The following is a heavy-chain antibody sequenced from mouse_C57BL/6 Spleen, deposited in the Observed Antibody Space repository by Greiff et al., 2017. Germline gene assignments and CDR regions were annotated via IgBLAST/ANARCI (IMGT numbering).Heavy chain of an antibody. CDR1: GFTFSDYG. V-gene: IGHV5-17*01. CDR2: ISSGSSTI. CDR3: ANYDYDVGYAMDY. Sequence: EVQLVESGGGLVKPGGSLKLSCAASGFTFSDYGMHWVRQAPEKGLEWVAYISSGSSTIYYADTVKGRFTISRDNAKNTLFLQMTSLRSEDTAMYYCANYDYDVGYAMDYWGQGTSVTVSS. D-gene: IGHD2-4*01. J-gene: IGHJ4*01.